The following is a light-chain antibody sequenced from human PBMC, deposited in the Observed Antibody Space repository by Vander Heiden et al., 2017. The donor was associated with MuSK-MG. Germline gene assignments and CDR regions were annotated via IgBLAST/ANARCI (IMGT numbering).Light chain of an antibody. CDR1: QSISSY. V-gene: IGKV1-39*01. CDR3: QQSYSTPLIT. CDR2: AAS. J-gene: IGKJ3*01. Sequence: DIQMTQSPSSLSASVGDRVTITCRASQSISSYLNWYQQKPGKAPKLLIYAASSLQSRVPSRFSGSGSGTDFTLTSSSLQPEDFATYYCQQSYSTPLITFGPGTKVDIK.